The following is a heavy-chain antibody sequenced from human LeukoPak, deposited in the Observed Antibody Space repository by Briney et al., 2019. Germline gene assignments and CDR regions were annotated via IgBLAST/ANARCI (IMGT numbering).Heavy chain of an antibody. J-gene: IGHJ4*02. CDR1: GGSISSSSYY. Sequence: SETLSLTCTVSGGSISSSSYYWGWIRQPPGKGLEWIGSIYYSGSTYYNPSLKSRVTISVDTSKNQFSLKLSSVTAADTAVYYCARLAAGVYFDYWGQGTLVTVSS. CDR2: IYYSGST. D-gene: IGHD2-8*01. CDR3: ARLAAGVYFDY. V-gene: IGHV4-39*01.